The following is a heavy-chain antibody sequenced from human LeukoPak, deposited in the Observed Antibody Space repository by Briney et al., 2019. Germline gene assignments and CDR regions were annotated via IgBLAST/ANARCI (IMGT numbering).Heavy chain of an antibody. J-gene: IGHJ5*02. Sequence: ASVKVSCKASGYTFTSYDINWVRQATGQGLEWMGWMNPNSGNTGYAQKFQGRVTITRNTSISTAYMEVSSLRSEDTAVYYCARSPSDCGGDCYDLDWFDPWGQGTLVTVSS. CDR2: MNPNSGNT. V-gene: IGHV1-8*03. D-gene: IGHD2-21*01. CDR3: ARSPSDCGGDCYDLDWFDP. CDR1: GYTFTSYD.